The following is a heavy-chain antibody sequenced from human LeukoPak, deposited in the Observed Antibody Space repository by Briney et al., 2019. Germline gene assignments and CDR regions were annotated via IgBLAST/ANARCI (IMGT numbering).Heavy chain of an antibody. CDR1: GGSISSGSYY. Sequence: PSETLSLTCTVSGGSISSGSYYWRWIRQPAGKGLEWIGRIYTSGSTNYNPSLKSRVTISVDTSKNQFSLKLSSVTAADTAVYYCASRSGDGMDVWGQGTTVTVSS. D-gene: IGHD3-3*01. V-gene: IGHV4-61*02. CDR3: ASRSGDGMDV. CDR2: IYTSGST. J-gene: IGHJ6*02.